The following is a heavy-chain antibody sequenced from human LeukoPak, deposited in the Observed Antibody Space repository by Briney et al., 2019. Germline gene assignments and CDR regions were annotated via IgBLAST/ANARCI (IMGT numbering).Heavy chain of an antibody. CDR3: VRDRRILGSGDV. D-gene: IGHD3-10*01. CDR1: GYTFTSYY. CDR2: INPSGGST. Sequence: ASVKVSCKASGYTFTSYYMHWVRQAPGQGLEWMGIINPSGGSTSYAQKFQGRVTMTRDMSTSTVYMELSSLRSEDTAVYYCVRDRRILGSGDVWGKGTTVTVSS. J-gene: IGHJ6*04. V-gene: IGHV1-46*01.